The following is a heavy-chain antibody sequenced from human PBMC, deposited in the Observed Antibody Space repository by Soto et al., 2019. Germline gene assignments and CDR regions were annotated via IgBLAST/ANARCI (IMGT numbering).Heavy chain of an antibody. J-gene: IGHJ4*02. CDR1: GDCMRSTAYV. V-gene: IGHV4-39*07. D-gene: IGHD2-8*02. CDR2: IYYSGST. CDR3: ARDKITGLFDF. Sequence: HSESLALGCAVCGDCMRSTAYVGGWVRQPPGKGLEWIGTIYYSGSTYYNPSLKSRVTISVDTSKNQFSLKLTSVTAADTAVYYCARDKITGLFDFWGQGTLVTVS.